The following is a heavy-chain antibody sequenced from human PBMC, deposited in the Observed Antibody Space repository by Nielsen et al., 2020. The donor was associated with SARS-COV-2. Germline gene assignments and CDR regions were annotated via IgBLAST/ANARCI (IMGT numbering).Heavy chain of an antibody. J-gene: IGHJ4*02. CDR2: ISPDGDIV. Sequence: GGSLRLSCAASGFTFINYCMPWVRQSPGKGLVWVSRISPDGDIVNYADSVRGRFTTSRDNAKNTLYLQMNSLRAEDTAVYFCTNWNDRYWGQGTPVTVSS. V-gene: IGHV3-74*01. D-gene: IGHD1-1*01. CDR3: TNWNDRY. CDR1: GFTFINYC.